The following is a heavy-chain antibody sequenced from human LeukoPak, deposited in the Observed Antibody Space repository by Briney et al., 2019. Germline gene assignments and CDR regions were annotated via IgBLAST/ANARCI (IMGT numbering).Heavy chain of an antibody. D-gene: IGHD3-22*01. Sequence: QAGGSLSLSCAASGFTFGTYAMSWVRQALGKGLEWVSSISDNGYTTYYADSVRGRFTISRDNSKNTLYLQMIGLRAEDTAVYFCAKYYYDSSGYYDAAPLDSWGQGTLVTVFS. CDR2: ISDNGYTT. J-gene: IGHJ4*02. V-gene: IGHV3-23*01. CDR1: GFTFGTYA. CDR3: AKYYYDSSGYYDAAPLDS.